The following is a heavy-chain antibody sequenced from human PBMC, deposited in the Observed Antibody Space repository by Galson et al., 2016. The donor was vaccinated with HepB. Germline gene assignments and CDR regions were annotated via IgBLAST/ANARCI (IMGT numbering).Heavy chain of an antibody. Sequence: SLRLSCAASGFTFSSYGMNWVSQAPGKGLEWVSAISSGSSYIYYADSLKGRFTISRDNAKNSVSLQMNRLRADDTAVYYCARVGDYGDLDFWGQGTLVTVSS. CDR1: GFTFSSYG. CDR3: ARVGDYGDLDF. J-gene: IGHJ4*02. D-gene: IGHD4-17*01. CDR2: ISSGSSYI. V-gene: IGHV3-21*01.